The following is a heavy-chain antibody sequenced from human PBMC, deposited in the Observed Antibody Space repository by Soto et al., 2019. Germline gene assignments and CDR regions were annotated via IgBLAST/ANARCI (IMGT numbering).Heavy chain of an antibody. CDR2: IYYSVST. V-gene: IGHV4-59*08. D-gene: IGHD2-2*03. CDR1: GGSISSYY. Sequence: SETLSLTCTVSGGSISSYYWSWIRQPPGKGLEWIGYIYYSVSTNYNPSLKSRVTISVDTSKNEFSLKLSSVTVADTAVYYCARLNGYCISTNCHGYYGMDVWGQGTTVTVSS. J-gene: IGHJ6*02. CDR3: ARLNGYCISTNCHGYYGMDV.